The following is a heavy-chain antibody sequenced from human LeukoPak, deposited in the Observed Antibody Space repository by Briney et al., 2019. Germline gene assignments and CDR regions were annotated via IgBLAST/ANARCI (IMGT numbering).Heavy chain of an antibody. Sequence: GGSLRLSCAASGLTFDDYAMHWVRQAPGKGLEWVSGVSWNSGSIGYADSVKGRFTISRDNAKNSLYLQMNSLRAEDTALYYCAKDIGGDQAFDYWGQGTLVTVSS. V-gene: IGHV3-9*01. CDR2: VSWNSGSI. CDR1: GLTFDDYA. J-gene: IGHJ4*02. CDR3: AKDIGGDQAFDY. D-gene: IGHD4-17*01.